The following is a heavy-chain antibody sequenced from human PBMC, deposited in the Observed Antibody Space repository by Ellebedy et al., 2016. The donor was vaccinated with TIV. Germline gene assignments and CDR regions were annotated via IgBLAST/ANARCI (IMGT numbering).Heavy chain of an antibody. CDR3: ARGPPKWGVPLDLDW. D-gene: IGHD1-26*01. V-gene: IGHV1-69*04. Sequence: AASVKVSCKASGRTLSSSGFSWVRQAPGQGLEWMGRIIPIVGITIYAQKFQDRVTMTADNSSSTVYMEMSSLRSEDTAVYYCARGPPKWGVPLDLDWWGQGTLVIVSS. J-gene: IGHJ4*02. CDR1: GRTLSSSG. CDR2: IIPIVGIT.